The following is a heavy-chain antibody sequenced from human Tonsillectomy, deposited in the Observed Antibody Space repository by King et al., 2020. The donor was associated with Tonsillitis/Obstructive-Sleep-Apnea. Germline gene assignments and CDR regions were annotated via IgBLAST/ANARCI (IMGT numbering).Heavy chain of an antibody. V-gene: IGHV1-18*01. D-gene: IGHD3-22*01. J-gene: IGHJ4*02. CDR1: GYTLTSFG. CDR3: ARVPVYYDSSGSDY. CDR2: ISAYNGNT. Sequence: QLVQSGAEVKKPGASVKVSCKASGYTLTSFGISWVRQAPGQGLEWMGRISAYNGNTNYAQKLQGRVTMTTDTSTITAYMELRSRRSDDTAVYYCARVPVYYDSSGSDYWGQGTLVTVSS.